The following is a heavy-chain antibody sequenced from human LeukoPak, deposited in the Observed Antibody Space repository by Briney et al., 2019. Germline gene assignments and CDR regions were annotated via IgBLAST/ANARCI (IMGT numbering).Heavy chain of an antibody. CDR1: DDSFSSNSYY. V-gene: IGHV4-39*01. CDR3: ARQGEDSSSLEY. CDR2: IRYSGST. J-gene: IGHJ4*02. D-gene: IGHD6-13*01. Sequence: SETLSVTCTVSDDSFSSNSYYWAWIRQPPGKGLECIGGIRYSGSTYFNPSLKSRVTISIDTSKNQISLNLISVTAADTAVYYCARQGEDSSSLEYWGQGTLVIVSS.